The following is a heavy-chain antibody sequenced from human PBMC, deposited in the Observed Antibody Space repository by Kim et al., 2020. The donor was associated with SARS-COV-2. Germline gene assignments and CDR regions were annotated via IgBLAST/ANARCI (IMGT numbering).Heavy chain of an antibody. CDR2: ISYDGSNK. Sequence: GGSLRLSCAASGFTFSSYGMHWVRQAPGKGLEWVAVISYDGSNKYYADSVKGRFTISRDNSKNTLYLQMNSLRAEDTAVYYCARDKMGATGYYYGMDVWGQGTTVTVSS. CDR1: GFTFSSYG. D-gene: IGHD1-26*01. J-gene: IGHJ6*02. V-gene: IGHV3-30*03. CDR3: ARDKMGATGYYYGMDV.